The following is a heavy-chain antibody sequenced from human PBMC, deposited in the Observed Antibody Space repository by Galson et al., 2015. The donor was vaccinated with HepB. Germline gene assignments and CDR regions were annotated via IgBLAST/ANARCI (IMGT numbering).Heavy chain of an antibody. CDR1: GFIFSNAW. CDR2: IKSNPDGGTT. J-gene: IGHJ4*02. CDR3: TTDMRWEPQNRFDY. D-gene: IGHD1-14*01. Sequence: SLRLSCAASGFIFSNAWMCWVRQAPGKGLEWVGRIKSNPDGGTTDYAAPVKGRFTISRDDSKSTLYLQMNSLKTEDTAVYYCTTDMRWEPQNRFDYWGQGTLVTVSS. V-gene: IGHV3-15*01.